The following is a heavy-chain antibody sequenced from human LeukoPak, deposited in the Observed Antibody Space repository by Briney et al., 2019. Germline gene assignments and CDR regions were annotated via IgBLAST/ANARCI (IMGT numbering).Heavy chain of an antibody. D-gene: IGHD3-3*01. J-gene: IGHJ5*02. CDR2: IYTSGST. CDR1: NYSISSGYY. V-gene: IGHV4-38-2*02. Sequence: SETLSLTCTVSNYSISSGYYWGWIRQPPGKGLEWIGRIYTSGSTNYNPSLKSRVTISVDTSKNQFSLKLSSVTAADTAVYYCAREGAARNFGVAPPNWFDPWGQGTLVTVSS. CDR3: AREGAARNFGVAPPNWFDP.